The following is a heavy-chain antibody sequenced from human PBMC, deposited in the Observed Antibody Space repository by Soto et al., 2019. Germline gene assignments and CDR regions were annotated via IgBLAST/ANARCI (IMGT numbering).Heavy chain of an antibody. V-gene: IGHV3-21*01. CDR2: ISSSSSYI. CDR3: ARELAIAAAVSY. CDR1: GFTFSSYS. J-gene: IGHJ4*02. Sequence: GGSLRLSCAASGFTFSSYSMNWVRQAPGKGLEWVSSISSSSSYIYYADSVKGRFTISRDYAKNSLYLQMDSLRAEDTAVCYCARELAIAAAVSYWGQGTLVTVSS. D-gene: IGHD6-13*01.